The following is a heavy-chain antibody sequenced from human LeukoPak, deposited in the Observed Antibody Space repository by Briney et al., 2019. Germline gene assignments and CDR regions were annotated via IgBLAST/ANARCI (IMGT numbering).Heavy chain of an antibody. CDR2: INHSGST. CDR3: ARGRRAYYYYYYYMDV. V-gene: IGHV4-34*01. J-gene: IGHJ6*03. Sequence: PSETLSLTCAVSGGSFSGYYWSWIRQPPGKGLEWIGEINHSGSTNYNPSLKSRVTISVDTSKNQFSLKLSSVTAADTAVYYCARGRRAYYYYYYYMDVWVKGTTVTVSS. CDR1: GGSFSGYY.